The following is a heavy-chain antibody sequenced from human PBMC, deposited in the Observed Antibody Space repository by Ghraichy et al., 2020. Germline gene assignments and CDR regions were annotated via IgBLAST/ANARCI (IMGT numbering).Heavy chain of an antibody. CDR2: IYFNGDT. CDR1: GYSISSNNW. J-gene: IGHJ3*02. Sequence: SETLSLTCVVSGYSISSNNWWGWIRQPPGKGLEWIGYIYFNGDTYYNPSLKSRVTMSVYTSKNQFSLNLSSVTAVDTAAYYCARKGDMANAFDIWGQGTMVTVSS. D-gene: IGHD5-24*01. CDR3: ARKGDMANAFDI. V-gene: IGHV4-28*01.